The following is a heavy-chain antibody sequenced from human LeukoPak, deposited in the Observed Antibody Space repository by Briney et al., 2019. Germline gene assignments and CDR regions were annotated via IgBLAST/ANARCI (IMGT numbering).Heavy chain of an antibody. CDR2: ISGSGGST. CDR3: AKDRDEGFGELLPVVFDY. CDR1: RFTFGGYG. Sequence: GGSLRLSCAASRFTFGGYGMSWLREAPGKGLEWVSSISGSGGSTQYADSVKGRFTISRDNPKNALFLQMNSLRAEDTAVYYCAKDRDEGFGELLPVVFDYWGPGTRVTVSS. J-gene: IGHJ4*02. D-gene: IGHD3-10*01. V-gene: IGHV3-23*01.